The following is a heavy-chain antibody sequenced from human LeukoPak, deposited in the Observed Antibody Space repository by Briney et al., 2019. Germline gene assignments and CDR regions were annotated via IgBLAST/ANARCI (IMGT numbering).Heavy chain of an antibody. J-gene: IGHJ4*02. CDR3: ARGTGYSSRGDYFDY. CDR1: GSTFSSYA. D-gene: IGHD6-13*01. V-gene: IGHV1-69*13. Sequence: ASVKVSCKASGSTFSSYAISWVRQAPGQGLEWMGGIIPIFGTANYAQKFQGRVTITADESTSTAYMELSSLRSEDTAVYYCARGTGYSSRGDYFDYWGQGTLVTASS. CDR2: IIPIFGTA.